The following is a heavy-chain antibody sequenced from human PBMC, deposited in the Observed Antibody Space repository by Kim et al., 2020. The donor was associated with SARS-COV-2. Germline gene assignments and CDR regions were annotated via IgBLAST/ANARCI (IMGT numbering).Heavy chain of an antibody. CDR1: GFTFSSYG. J-gene: IGHJ4*02. Sequence: GGSLRLSCAASGFTFSSYGMHWVRQAPGQGLEWVAVISYDGSNKYYADSVKGRFTISRDNSKNTLYLQMNSLRAEDTAVYYCAKGKDYYDSSGYFDYWGQGTLVTVSS. V-gene: IGHV3-30*18. CDR2: ISYDGSNK. D-gene: IGHD3-22*01. CDR3: AKGKDYYDSSGYFDY.